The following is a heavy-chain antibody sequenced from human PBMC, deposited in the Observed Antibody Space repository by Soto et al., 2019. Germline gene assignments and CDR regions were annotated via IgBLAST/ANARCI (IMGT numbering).Heavy chain of an antibody. CDR1: GFRFSNYG. J-gene: IGHJ4*02. Sequence: GGSLRLSCVASGFRFSNYGMSWVRLSPGKGLEWVSGLTGSGGTSYYADSVKGRFTISRDNSKNTLYLQMNSLGVEDTAVYYCAQGGQYQLKYQFDYWGQGTMVTVSS. D-gene: IGHD2-2*01. V-gene: IGHV3-23*01. CDR3: AQGGQYQLKYQFDY. CDR2: LTGSGGTS.